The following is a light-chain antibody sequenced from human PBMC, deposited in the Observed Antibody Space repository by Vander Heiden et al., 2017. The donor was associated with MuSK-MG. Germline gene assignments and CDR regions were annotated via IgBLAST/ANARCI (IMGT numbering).Light chain of an antibody. CDR1: ALPKPS. J-gene: IGLJ2*01. CDR3: QSADSSGTDVV. CDR2: KDS. Sequence: SCELTQPPSVSVSPGQTARITCSGHALPKPSAYWYQQKPGQAPVLVIYKDSERPSGIPERFSGSSSGTTVTLTISGVQAEDEADYYCQSADSSGTDVVFGGGTKLTVL. V-gene: IGLV3-25*03.